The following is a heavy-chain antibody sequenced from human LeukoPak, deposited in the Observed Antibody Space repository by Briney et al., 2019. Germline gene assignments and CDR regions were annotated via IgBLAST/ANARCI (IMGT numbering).Heavy chain of an antibody. J-gene: IGHJ5*02. V-gene: IGHV1-2*02. CDR3: ARGPITMIKWFDP. CDR2: INPNSGGT. D-gene: IGHD3-22*01. Sequence: GASVKVSCKASGYTFTGYYMHWVRQAPGQGLEWMGWINPNSGGTNYAQKFQGRVTMTRDMSTSTVYMELSSLRSEDMAVYYCARGPITMIKWFDPWGQGTLVTVSS. CDR1: GYTFTGYY.